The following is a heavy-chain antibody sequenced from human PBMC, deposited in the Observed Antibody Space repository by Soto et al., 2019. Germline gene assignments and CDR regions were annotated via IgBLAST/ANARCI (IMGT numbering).Heavy chain of an antibody. V-gene: IGHV3-53*04. CDR2: IYSGGST. CDR1: GFTVSSSY. Sequence: EVQLVESGGGLVQPGGSLRLSCAASGFTVSSSYMSYVRQAPGKGLEWVSVIYSGGSTFYADSVKGRFTISRLNSNNTLYLQMNSLRAEDTAVYYCASGWRVDAFDIWGQGTMVTVSS. D-gene: IGHD3-3*01. J-gene: IGHJ3*02. CDR3: ASGWRVDAFDI.